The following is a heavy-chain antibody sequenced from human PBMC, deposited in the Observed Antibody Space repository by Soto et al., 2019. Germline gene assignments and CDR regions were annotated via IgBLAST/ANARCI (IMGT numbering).Heavy chain of an antibody. D-gene: IGHD1-1*01. CDR3: VRMASSGTLNWFDP. V-gene: IGHV1-8*02. J-gene: IGHJ5*02. CDR2: MNPNSGNT. Sequence: GASVKVSCKASGYTFTSYYMHWVRQATGQGLEWMGWMNPNSGNTGYALKFQGRVSMTRNTSIYTVYLELSSLASDDTAVYYCVRMASSGTLNWFDPWGQGTLVTVSS. CDR1: GYTFTSYY.